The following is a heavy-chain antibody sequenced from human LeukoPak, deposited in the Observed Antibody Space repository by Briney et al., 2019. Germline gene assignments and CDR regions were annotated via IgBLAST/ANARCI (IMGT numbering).Heavy chain of an antibody. D-gene: IGHD2-2*01. CDR3: ARDRCSSTSCYLDYYYGMDV. V-gene: IGHV1-18*01. J-gene: IGHJ6*02. Sequence: ASVKVSCKASGYTFTSYGISWVRQAPGQGLEWMGWISAYNGNTNYAQKLQGRVTMTTDTSTSTAYMELRSLRSEDTAVYYCARDRCSSTSCYLDYYYGMDVWGQGTTVTVSS. CDR1: GYTFTSYG. CDR2: ISAYNGNT.